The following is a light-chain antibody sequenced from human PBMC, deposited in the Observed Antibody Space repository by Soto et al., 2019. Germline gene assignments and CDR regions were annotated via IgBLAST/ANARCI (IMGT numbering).Light chain of an antibody. J-gene: IGKJ4*01. V-gene: IGKV3-15*01. Sequence: EIVMTQSPATLSVSPGERATLSCRASQSVNSNLAWYRQKPGQAPRLLISDASTRATGVPARFSGSGSGTEFTLTIRSLQSEDSGIYYCQQYNFWPPLTFGGGDQGGDQT. CDR2: DAS. CDR3: QQYNFWPPLT. CDR1: QSVNSN.